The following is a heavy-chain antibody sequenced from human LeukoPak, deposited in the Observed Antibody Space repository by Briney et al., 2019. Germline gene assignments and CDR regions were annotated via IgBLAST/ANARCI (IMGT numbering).Heavy chain of an antibody. V-gene: IGHV1-3*03. CDR2: INPGNGDT. J-gene: IGHJ4*02. CDR3: TLYNY. CDR1: GYSFTSQD. D-gene: IGHD2-2*02. Sequence: ASVKVSCKTSGYSFTSQDMHWVRQAPGQSLEWMGCINPGNGDTKYSQEFQGRVTIARDTSATTAYMELSSLRSDDMAVYYCTLYNYWGQGTLVTVSS.